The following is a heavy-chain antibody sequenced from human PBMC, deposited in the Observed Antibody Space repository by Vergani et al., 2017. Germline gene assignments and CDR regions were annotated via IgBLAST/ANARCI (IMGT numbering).Heavy chain of an antibody. V-gene: IGHV1-2*02. CDR2: INPNSGGT. Sequence: QVQLVQSGAEVKKPGASVKVSCKASGYTFTGYYMHWVRQAPGQGLEWMGWINPNSGGTNYAQKFQGRVTMTRDTSISTAYMELSRLRSDDTAVYYCARGWGPPPAAIRGWFDHWGQGTLVTVSS. CDR1: GYTFTGYY. D-gene: IGHD2-2*02. J-gene: IGHJ5*02. CDR3: ARGWGPPPAAIRGWFDH.